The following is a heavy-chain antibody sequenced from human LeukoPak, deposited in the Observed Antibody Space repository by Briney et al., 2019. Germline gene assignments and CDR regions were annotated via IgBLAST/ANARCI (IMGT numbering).Heavy chain of an antibody. CDR2: IYYSGST. V-gene: IGHV4-34*01. J-gene: IGHJ4*02. CDR3: ARHYGRDYFDY. CDR1: GGSFSGYY. D-gene: IGHD3-16*01. Sequence: SETLSLTCAVYGGSFSGYYWSWIRQPPGKGLEWIGSIYYSGSTYYNPSLKSRVTISVDTSKNQFSLKLSSVTAADTAVYYCARHYGRDYFDYWGQGTLVTVSS.